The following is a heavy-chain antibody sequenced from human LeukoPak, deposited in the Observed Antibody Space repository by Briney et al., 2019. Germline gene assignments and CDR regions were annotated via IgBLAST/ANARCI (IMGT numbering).Heavy chain of an antibody. CDR1: GFTFSSYW. CDR2: IKQDGSEK. V-gene: IGHV3-7*03. J-gene: IGHJ5*02. Sequence: GGSLRLSCAASGFTFSSYWMSWVRQAPGKGLEWVANIKQDGSEKYYVDSVKGRFTISRDNAKNSLYLQMNSLKTEDTAVYYCTTDEVGAGPSDPWGQGTLVTVSS. CDR3: TTDEVGAGPSDP. D-gene: IGHD1-26*01.